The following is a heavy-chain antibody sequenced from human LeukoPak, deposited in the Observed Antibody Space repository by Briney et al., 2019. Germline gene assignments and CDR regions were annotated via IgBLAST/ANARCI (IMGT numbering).Heavy chain of an antibody. CDR2: TYYRSKWYY. Sequence: SQTLSLTCAISWDTVTSNSAAWNWIRQSPSRGLEWLGRTYYRSKWYYDYAISVKRRISLNADTSKNQFSLQLDSVTPDDTAVYYCARKYSPTWYGALDIWGQGTMVTVSS. CDR1: WDTVTSNSAA. J-gene: IGHJ3*02. V-gene: IGHV6-1*01. CDR3: ARKYSPTWYGALDI. D-gene: IGHD2/OR15-2a*01.